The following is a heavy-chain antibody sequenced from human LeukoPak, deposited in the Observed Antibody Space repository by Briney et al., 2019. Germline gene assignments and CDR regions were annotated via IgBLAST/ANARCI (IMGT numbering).Heavy chain of an antibody. Sequence: PSETLSLTCSVSGGSISSFTTHYWGWIRQPPGKGLEWIGSMYYSGTTYYNPSLESRLTISVDTSKNQFSLNLSSVTAADTAVYYCARLIGSGSGYYVYFDYWGQGTLVTVSS. V-gene: IGHV4-39*01. CDR2: MYYSGTT. CDR1: GGSISSFTTHY. CDR3: ARLIGSGSGYYVYFDY. D-gene: IGHD3-22*01. J-gene: IGHJ4*02.